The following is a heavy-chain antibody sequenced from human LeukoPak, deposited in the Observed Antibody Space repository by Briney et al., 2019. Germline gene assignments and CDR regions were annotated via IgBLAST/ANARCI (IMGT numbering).Heavy chain of an antibody. CDR1: GFTFSSYS. V-gene: IGHV3-21*01. CDR2: ISSSSSNI. J-gene: IGHJ4*02. CDR3: ARDSITMVRGVMVVYYFDY. D-gene: IGHD3-10*01. Sequence: GGSLRLSCAASGFTFSSYSMNWVRQAPGKGLEWVSSISSSSSNIYYADSVKGRFTISRDNAKNSLYLQMNSLRAEDTAVYYCARDSITMVRGVMVVYYFDYWGQGTLVTVSS.